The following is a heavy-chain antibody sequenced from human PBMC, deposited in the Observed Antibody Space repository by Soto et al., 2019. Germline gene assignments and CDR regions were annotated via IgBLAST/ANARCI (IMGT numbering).Heavy chain of an antibody. D-gene: IGHD6-19*01. V-gene: IGHV3-7*05. J-gene: IGHJ4*02. CDR2: IKQDGSDK. Sequence: PGGSLRLSCVASGFTFSSYWMNWVRQAPGKGLEWVANIKQDGSDKYYVDSVKGRFTISRDNAKNSLFLQMNSLRAEDTAMYYCARDSCRGNGWPLDYWGQGTQVTVSS. CDR1: GFTFSSYW. CDR3: ARDSCRGNGWPLDY.